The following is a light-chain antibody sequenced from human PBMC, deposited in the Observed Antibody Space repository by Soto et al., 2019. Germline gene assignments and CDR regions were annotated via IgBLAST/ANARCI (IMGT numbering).Light chain of an antibody. CDR1: QSVISSY. CDR2: VAS. CDR3: QQYGSSPPYT. Sequence: EILLTQSPGTLSLSPGERATLSCRSSQSVISSYLAWYQQKPGQAPRLLIYVASSRATGIPDRFSGSGSGTDFTLTISRLEPEDFAVYYCQQYGSSPPYTFGQGTKLEIK. J-gene: IGKJ2*01. V-gene: IGKV3-20*01.